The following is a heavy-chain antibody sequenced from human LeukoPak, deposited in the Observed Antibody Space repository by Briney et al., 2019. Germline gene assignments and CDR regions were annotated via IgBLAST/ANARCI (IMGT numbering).Heavy chain of an antibody. V-gene: IGHV3-21*01. CDR3: ARDIVVVPATLGY. CDR2: ISSSSSYI. J-gene: IGHJ4*02. D-gene: IGHD2-2*01. CDR1: GFTFSSYS. Sequence: GGSLRLSCAASGFTFSSYSMNWVRQAPGKGLEWVSSISSSSSYIYYADSVKGRFTISRDNAKNSLYLQMSSLRAEDTAVYYCARDIVVVPATLGYWGQGTLVTVSS.